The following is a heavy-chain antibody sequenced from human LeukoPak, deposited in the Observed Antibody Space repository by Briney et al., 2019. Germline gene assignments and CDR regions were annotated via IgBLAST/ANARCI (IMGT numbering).Heavy chain of an antibody. J-gene: IGHJ4*02. V-gene: IGHV4-59*08. Sequence: SVTLALMCSFSSGSVSNYYWSCIREPSAKGLEWSGDVYYTGSTNSNPSLKSRVTMFEDKSKNQFSLRLYSVTVADTAVYYCARHFAYSSPSYFDYWGQGSLVTVSS. CDR2: VYYTGST. CDR3: ARHFAYSSPSYFDY. CDR1: SGSVSNYY. D-gene: IGHD6-6*01.